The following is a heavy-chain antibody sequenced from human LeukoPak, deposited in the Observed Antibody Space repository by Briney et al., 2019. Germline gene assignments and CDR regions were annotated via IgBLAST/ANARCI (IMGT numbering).Heavy chain of an antibody. D-gene: IGHD6-13*01. J-gene: IGHJ3*02. CDR3: AKDSKQQLVLDAFDI. CDR2: IRYNGSNK. CDR1: GFTFSSYG. Sequence: GGSLRLSCAASGFTFSSYGMHWVRQAPGKGLEWVAFIRYNGSNKYYADSVKGRFTISRDNSKNTLYLQMNSLRAEDTAVYYCAKDSKQQLVLDAFDIWGQGTMVTVSS. V-gene: IGHV3-30*02.